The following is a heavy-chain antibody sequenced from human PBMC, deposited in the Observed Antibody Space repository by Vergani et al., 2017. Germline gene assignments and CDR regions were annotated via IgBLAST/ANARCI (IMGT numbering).Heavy chain of an antibody. J-gene: IGHJ6*02. CDR1: GYSISSGYY. CDR2: IYHSGST. Sequence: QVQLQESGPGLVKPSETLSLTCAVSGYSISSGYYWGWIRQPPGKGLEWIGSIYHSGSTYYNPSLKSRVTISVDTSKNQFSLKLSSVTAADTAVYYCARRGSPYYYYGMDVWGQGTTVTVSS. D-gene: IGHD3-10*01. V-gene: IGHV4-38-2*01. CDR3: ARRGSPYYYYGMDV.